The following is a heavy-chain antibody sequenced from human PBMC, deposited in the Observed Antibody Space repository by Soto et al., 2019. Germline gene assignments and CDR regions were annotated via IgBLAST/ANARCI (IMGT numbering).Heavy chain of an antibody. J-gene: IGHJ4*02. D-gene: IGHD2-8*01. Sequence: SAKVSYKGSCGRLRSHGFSWVRQAPVQGLEWMGGIIPIFGTANYAQKFQGRVTITADESTSTAYMELARLRYEDTAVYYSATKQLGYCTNGVCYGFDYWGQGTLVTVYS. CDR1: CGRLRSHG. CDR2: IIPIFGTA. CDR3: ATKQLGYCTNGVCYGFDY. V-gene: IGHV1-69*13.